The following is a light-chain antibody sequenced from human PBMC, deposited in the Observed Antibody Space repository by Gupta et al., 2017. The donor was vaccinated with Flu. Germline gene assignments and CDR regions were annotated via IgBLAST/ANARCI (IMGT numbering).Light chain of an antibody. Sequence: SRVTSPSLVCNGGNTYFNWFHQRPGQAPRGLIYEGSHLECGVPARFSGSGSGTDFTLKISRVEAEDDGIYYCLQGSRSPWAFGEGTKVEVK. CDR1: PSLVCNGGNTY. CDR3: LQGSRSPWA. CDR2: EGS. J-gene: IGKJ1*01. V-gene: IGKV2-30*01.